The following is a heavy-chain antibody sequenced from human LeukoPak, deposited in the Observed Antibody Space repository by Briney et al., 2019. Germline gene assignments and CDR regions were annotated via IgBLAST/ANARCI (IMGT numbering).Heavy chain of an antibody. V-gene: IGHV4-59*01. Sequence: SETLSLTRTVSGGSISSYYWSWIRQPPGKGLEWIGYIYYSGSTNYNPSLKSRVTISVDTSKNQFSLKLGSVTAADTAVYYCARMIAAAGSYYYGMDVWGQGTTVTVSS. J-gene: IGHJ6*02. CDR2: IYYSGST. D-gene: IGHD6-13*01. CDR3: ARMIAAAGSYYYGMDV. CDR1: GGSISSYY.